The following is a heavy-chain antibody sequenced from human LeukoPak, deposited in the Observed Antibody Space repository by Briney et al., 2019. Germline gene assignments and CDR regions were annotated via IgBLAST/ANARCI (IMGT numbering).Heavy chain of an antibody. CDR1: GGSISSYY. D-gene: IGHD6-25*01. CDR3: ARDRRLAARPGYYYGMDV. V-gene: IGHV4-59*01. Sequence: SETLSLTCTVSGGSISSYYWSWIRQPPGKGLEWMGYISYSGSTHYHPSLKSRVTISVDTSKNLFSLKLSSVTAADTAVYFCARDRRLAARPGYYYGMDVWGQGTTVTVSS. J-gene: IGHJ6*02. CDR2: ISYSGST.